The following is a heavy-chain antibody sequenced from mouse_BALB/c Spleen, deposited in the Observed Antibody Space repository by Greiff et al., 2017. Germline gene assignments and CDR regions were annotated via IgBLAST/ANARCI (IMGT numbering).Heavy chain of an antibody. CDR2: IWTGGGT. Sequence: LVESGPGLVAPSQSLSITCTVSGFSLTSYDISWIRQPPGKGLEWLGVIWTGGGTNYNSALMSRLSISKDNSKSQVFLKMNSLQTDDTAMYYCARVSDYAMDYWGQGTSVTVSS. V-gene: IGHV2-9-2*01. CDR3: ARVSDYAMDY. CDR1: GFSLTSYD. J-gene: IGHJ4*01. D-gene: IGHD2-4*01.